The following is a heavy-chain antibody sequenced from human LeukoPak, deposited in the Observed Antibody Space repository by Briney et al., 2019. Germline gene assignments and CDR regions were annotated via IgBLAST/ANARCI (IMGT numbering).Heavy chain of an antibody. CDR3: ARIGYTHYFDY. J-gene: IGHJ4*02. Sequence: ASVKVSCKASGYTFTDYYLHWVRQAPGQGLEWMGWINPNSGGTNYAQRFQGRVTMTRDTSITTAYLELSRLRSDDTAVYYCARIGYTHYFDYWGQGTLVTVSS. D-gene: IGHD5-24*01. CDR2: INPNSGGT. CDR1: GYTFTDYY. V-gene: IGHV1-2*02.